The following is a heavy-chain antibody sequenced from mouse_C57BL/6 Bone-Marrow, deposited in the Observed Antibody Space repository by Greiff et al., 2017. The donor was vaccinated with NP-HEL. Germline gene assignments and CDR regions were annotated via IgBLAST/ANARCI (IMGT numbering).Heavy chain of an antibody. CDR3: ARSYYGSSYTFAY. CDR1: GYTFTSYW. CDR2: IHPNSGSA. Sequence: VQLQQSGAELVKPGASVKLSCKASGYTFTSYWMHWVKQRPGQGLEWIGMIHPNSGSANYNEKFKSKATLTVDKSSSTAYMQLSSLTSEDSAVYYCARSYYGSSYTFAYWGQGTLVTVSA. J-gene: IGHJ3*01. V-gene: IGHV1-64*01. D-gene: IGHD1-1*01.